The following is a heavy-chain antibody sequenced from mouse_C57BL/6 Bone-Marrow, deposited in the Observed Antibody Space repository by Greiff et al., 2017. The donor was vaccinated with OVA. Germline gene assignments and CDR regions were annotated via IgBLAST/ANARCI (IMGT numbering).Heavy chain of an antibody. CDR3: TTHITTVVATRYFDV. CDR1: GFNIKDDY. D-gene: IGHD1-1*01. Sequence: VQLQQSGAELVRRGASVKLSCTASGFNIKDDYMHWVKQRPEQGLEWIGWIDPENGDTEYASKFQGKATITADTSSNTAYLQLSSLTSEDTAVYYCTTHITTVVATRYFDVWGTGTTVTVSS. CDR2: IDPENGDT. J-gene: IGHJ1*03. V-gene: IGHV14-4*01.